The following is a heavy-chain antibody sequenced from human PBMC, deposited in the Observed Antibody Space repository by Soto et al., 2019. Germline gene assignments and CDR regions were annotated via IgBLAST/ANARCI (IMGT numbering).Heavy chain of an antibody. J-gene: IGHJ4*02. V-gene: IGHV4-61*01. D-gene: IGHD5-18*01. CDR2: IYYSGST. Sequence: PSETLSLTCTVSGGSIRSGTYYWSWIRQPPGKGLEWIGYIYYSGSTNYNPSLKSRVTISVDTSKNQFSLKLSSVTAADTAVYYCARDCTALRGYSYGCIDYWGQGTLVTVSS. CDR1: GGSIRSGTYY. CDR3: ARDCTALRGYSYGCIDY.